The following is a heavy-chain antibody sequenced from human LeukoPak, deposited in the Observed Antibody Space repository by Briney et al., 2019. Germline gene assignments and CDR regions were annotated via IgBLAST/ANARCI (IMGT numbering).Heavy chain of an antibody. V-gene: IGHV3-11*06. J-gene: IGHJ4*02. CDR3: ARGTRGPDY. CDR1: GFTFSDYY. D-gene: IGHD2-15*01. CDR2: ISTSSSYT. Sequence: GGSLRLSCAASGFTFSDYYMSWIRQAPGKGLQGVSFISTSSSYTTYADSVRGRFTISRDDAKNSLYLQMNSLRVEDTAVYYCARGTRGPDYWGQGTLVTVSS.